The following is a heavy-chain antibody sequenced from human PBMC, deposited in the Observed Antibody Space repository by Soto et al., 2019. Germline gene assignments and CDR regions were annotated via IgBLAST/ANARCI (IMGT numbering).Heavy chain of an antibody. CDR1: GGSISSGGYY. CDR3: ARDGVRSIAARPVWFDP. V-gene: IGHV4-31*03. Sequence: SETLSLTCTVSGGSISSGGYYWSWIRQHPGKGLEWIGYIYYSGSTYYNPSLKSRVTISVDTSKNQFSLKLSSVTAADTAVYYCARDGVRSIAARPVWFDPWGQGTLVTVSS. J-gene: IGHJ5*02. CDR2: IYYSGST. D-gene: IGHD6-6*01.